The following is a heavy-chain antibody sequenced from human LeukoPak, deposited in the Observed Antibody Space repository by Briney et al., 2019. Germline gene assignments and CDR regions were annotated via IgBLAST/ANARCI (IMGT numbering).Heavy chain of an antibody. CDR1: GGSISSSSYY. J-gene: IGHJ5*02. D-gene: IGHD3-10*01. CDR3: ARQTGAMVRGVNSFDP. V-gene: IGHV4-39*01. Sequence: SQTLSLTCTVSGGSISSSSYYWGWIRQPPGKGLEWIGSIYYRGSTYYNSSLKSRVTISVDTSKNQFSLKLSSVTAADTAVYYCARQTGAMVRGVNSFDPWGQGTLVTVSS. CDR2: IYYRGST.